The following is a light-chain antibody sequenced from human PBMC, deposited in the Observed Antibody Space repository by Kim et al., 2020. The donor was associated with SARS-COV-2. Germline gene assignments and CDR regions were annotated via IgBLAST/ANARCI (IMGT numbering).Light chain of an antibody. J-gene: IGKJ1*01. CDR2: WAS. Sequence: DIVMTQSPDSLAVSLGERATINCKSSQSVLFSSNNKNYLAWYQQKPGQPLKLLIYWASTRESGVPDRFSGSGSGTDFTLTISSLQAEDVAVYYCQQFYSPWTFGQGTKVDIK. V-gene: IGKV4-1*01. CDR3: QQFYSPWT. CDR1: QSVLFSSNNKNY.